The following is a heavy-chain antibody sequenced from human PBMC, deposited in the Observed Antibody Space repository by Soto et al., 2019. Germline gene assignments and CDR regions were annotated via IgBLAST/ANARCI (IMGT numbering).Heavy chain of an antibody. CDR3: AKELYIWNPTGPDH. J-gene: IGHJ4*02. Sequence: XGSLRLSCAASGFTFSNFSMSWVRQAPGKGLEWVSTISGTGGSTYYADSVKGRFTVSRDNAKNTLSLQVTSLRAEDTAVYYCAKELYIWNPTGPDHWGQGTLVTISS. V-gene: IGHV3-23*01. CDR2: ISGTGGST. CDR1: GFTFSNFS. D-gene: IGHD1-20*01.